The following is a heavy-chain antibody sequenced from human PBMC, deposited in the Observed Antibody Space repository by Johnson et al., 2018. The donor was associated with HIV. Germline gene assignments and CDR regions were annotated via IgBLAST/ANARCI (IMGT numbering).Heavy chain of an antibody. CDR2: INWNGGST. D-gene: IGHD1-26*01. V-gene: IGHV3-20*04. Sequence: VLLVESGGGLVQPGGSLRLSCAASGFTFSDHYMDWVRQAPGKGLEWVSGINWNGGSTGYADSVKGRFTISRDNAKNSLYLQMSSLRAEDTALYYCARADGLVGDRAFDIWGQGTMVTVSS. CDR1: GFTFSDHY. CDR3: ARADGLVGDRAFDI. J-gene: IGHJ3*02.